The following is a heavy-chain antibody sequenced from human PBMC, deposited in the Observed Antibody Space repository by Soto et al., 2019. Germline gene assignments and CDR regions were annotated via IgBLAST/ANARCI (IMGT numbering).Heavy chain of an antibody. V-gene: IGHV5-10-1*01. D-gene: IGHD6-6*01. Sequence: KGGESLKISCKTSGSTFTTYWISWVRQLPGKRREWIGEIDPRDSHTNYSPSFQGHVTMSTDKSNSTAYLQWSSLEASDTAMYYCARHYSSSSFMDVWGQGTTVTVSS. CDR1: GSTFTTYW. J-gene: IGHJ6*02. CDR3: ARHYSSSSFMDV. CDR2: IDPRDSHT.